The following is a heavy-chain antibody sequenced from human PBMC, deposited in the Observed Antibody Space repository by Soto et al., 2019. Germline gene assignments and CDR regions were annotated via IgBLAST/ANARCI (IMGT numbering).Heavy chain of an antibody. D-gene: IGHD3-10*01. CDR2: IYPGDSDT. CDR1: VYSFTSYW. Sequence: PGESLKISCKGSVYSFTSYWIGWVRQMPGKGLECMGIIYPGDSDTRYSPSFQGQVTISADKSISTAYLQWSSLKASDTAMYYCAGGGVRGVITRTRDYYGMDVWGQGTTVTVSS. V-gene: IGHV5-51*01. CDR3: AGGGVRGVITRTRDYYGMDV. J-gene: IGHJ6*02.